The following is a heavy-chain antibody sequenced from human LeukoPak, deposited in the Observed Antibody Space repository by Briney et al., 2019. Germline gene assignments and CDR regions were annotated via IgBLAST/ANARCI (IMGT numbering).Heavy chain of an antibody. CDR3: AKSYYYASESPFDY. J-gene: IGHJ4*02. CDR2: ISSISSAI. Sequence: GGSLRLSCAASGFSFSSSSMNWVRQAPGKGLEWVSHISSISSAIYYADSVKGRFTISRDNAKNSLYLQMNSLRAEDTAVYYCAKSYYYASESPFDYWGQGTLVTVSS. V-gene: IGHV3-48*04. D-gene: IGHD3-10*01. CDR1: GFSFSSSS.